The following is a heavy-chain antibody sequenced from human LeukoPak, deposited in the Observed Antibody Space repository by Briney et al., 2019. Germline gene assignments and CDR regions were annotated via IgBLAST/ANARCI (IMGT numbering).Heavy chain of an antibody. CDR1: GASITSYY. CDR2: IYYSGST. J-gene: IGHJ4*02. Sequence: PSETLSLTCTVSGASITSYYWSWIRQPPGKGLEWIGYIYYSGSTTYNPSLKSRVTISVDTSKNQFSLNLSSVTAAGTAVYYCATTQGNLLDHWGQGTLVTVSS. D-gene: IGHD3-10*01. CDR3: ATTQGNLLDH. V-gene: IGHV4-59*08.